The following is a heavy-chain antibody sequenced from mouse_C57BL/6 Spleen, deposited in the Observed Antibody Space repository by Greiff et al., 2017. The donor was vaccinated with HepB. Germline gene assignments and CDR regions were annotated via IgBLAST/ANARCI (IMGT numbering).Heavy chain of an antibody. V-gene: IGHV1-55*01. CDR2: IYPDSGGT. CDR3: AREWDYSFDY. D-gene: IGHD1-1*01. Sequence: QVQLQQPGAELVKPGASVKMSCKASGYTFTSYWMTWVKQRPGQGLEWIGDIYPDSGGTSYNEKFKGKATLTVNTSSSTAYMELRSLTSEDSAVSYCAREWDYSFDYWGQGTPVTVSA. J-gene: IGHJ2*01. CDR1: GYTFTSYW.